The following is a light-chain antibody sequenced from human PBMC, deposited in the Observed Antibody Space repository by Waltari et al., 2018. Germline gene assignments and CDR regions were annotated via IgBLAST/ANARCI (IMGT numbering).Light chain of an antibody. CDR3: QQVHSSPFT. Sequence: DIQLTQSPSFLSASIGDRVTITCRASQGITRYLAWYQQKPGRAPNLLIYAASGLEDGVPSRFSGSGSGTEFTLTISSLQPEDFATYYCQQVHSSPFTFGPGTKVDIK. CDR2: AAS. CDR1: QGITRY. J-gene: IGKJ3*01. V-gene: IGKV1-9*01.